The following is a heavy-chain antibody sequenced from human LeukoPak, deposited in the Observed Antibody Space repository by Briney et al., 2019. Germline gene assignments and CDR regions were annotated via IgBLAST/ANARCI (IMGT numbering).Heavy chain of an antibody. J-gene: IGHJ3*02. D-gene: IGHD3-10*01. Sequence: GSLRLSCAASGFTFSSYSMNWVRQAPGKGLEWVSYISSSSSTMYYADSVKGRFTISRDNAKNSLYLQMNSLRDEDTAVYYCAEVRSSSSDIWGQGTVVTVSS. V-gene: IGHV3-48*02. CDR3: AEVRSSSSDI. CDR1: GFTFSSYS. CDR2: ISSSSSTM.